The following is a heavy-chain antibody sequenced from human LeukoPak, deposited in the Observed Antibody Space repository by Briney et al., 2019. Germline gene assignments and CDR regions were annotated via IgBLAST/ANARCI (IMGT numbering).Heavy chain of an antibody. J-gene: IGHJ5*02. V-gene: IGHV4-59*01. CDR1: GVSISGYS. Sequence: SETLSLTCTVSGVSISGYSWTWIRQPPGQGLEWIGYFHNSRTTSYNPSLTGRAIISVNTAMDQISLRRNSVTAATTAVYYCARGHLALSPWGQGTLVTVSS. CDR2: FHNSRTT. D-gene: IGHD2-21*01. CDR3: ARGHLALSP.